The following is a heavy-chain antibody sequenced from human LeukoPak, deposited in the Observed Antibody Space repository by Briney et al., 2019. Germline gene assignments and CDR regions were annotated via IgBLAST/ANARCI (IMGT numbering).Heavy chain of an antibody. CDR2: FSSNGGST. J-gene: IGHJ6*03. D-gene: IGHD3-10*01. Sequence: PGGSLRLSCAASGFTFSRYAMHCARQAPGKGLEYVSAFSSNGGSTYFANSVKGRFTISRDHSKNTLYLQMGSMRAEDMAVYYCARGMRGFGELPYYYYYMDVWGKGTTVTVSS. V-gene: IGHV3-64*01. CDR3: ARGMRGFGELPYYYYYMDV. CDR1: GFTFSRYA.